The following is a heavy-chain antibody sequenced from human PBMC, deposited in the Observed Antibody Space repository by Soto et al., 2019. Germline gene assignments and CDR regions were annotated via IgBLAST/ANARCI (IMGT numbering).Heavy chain of an antibody. J-gene: IGHJ4*02. Sequence: EVQLLESGGDLVQPGRSLRLSCAASGFTFSGYAMSWVRQAPGKGLEWVSVIHGGGNSAYDADSVKGRFTISRDNSKNTLYLQMSSLRGEDTAVYYCAKNRGRVTTSWNFDYWGQGTLVTVSS. CDR1: GFTFSGYA. D-gene: IGHD4-17*01. V-gene: IGHV3-23*01. CDR2: IHGGGNSA. CDR3: AKNRGRVTTSWNFDY.